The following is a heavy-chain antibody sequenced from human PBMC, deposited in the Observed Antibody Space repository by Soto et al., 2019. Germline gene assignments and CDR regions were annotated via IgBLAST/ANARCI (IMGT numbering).Heavy chain of an antibody. CDR3: AREGGKTTIIDY. Sequence: QVQLQESGPGLVKPSQTLSLTCTVSGGSISSGGYYWSWIRQHPGKGLEWIGYIYYSGSTYYNPSPKSRVTISVDTSKNQFSLKLSSVTAADTAVYYCAREGGKTTIIDYWGQGTLVTVSS. J-gene: IGHJ4*02. D-gene: IGHD3-16*01. CDR2: IYYSGST. V-gene: IGHV4-31*03. CDR1: GGSISSGGYY.